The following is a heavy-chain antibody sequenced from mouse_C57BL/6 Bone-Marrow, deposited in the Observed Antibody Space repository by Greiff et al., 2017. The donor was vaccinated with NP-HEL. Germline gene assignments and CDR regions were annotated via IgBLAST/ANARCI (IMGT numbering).Heavy chain of an antibody. V-gene: IGHV1-39*01. CDR1: GYSFTDYN. Sequence: SQLQQSGPELVKPGASVKISCKASGYSFTDYNMNWVKQSNGKSLEWIGVINPNYGTTSYNQKFKGKATLTVDQSSSTAYMQLNSLTSEDSAVYYCARLDYYGYLYAMDYWGQGTSVTVSS. D-gene: IGHD2-2*01. CDR2: INPNYGTT. CDR3: ARLDYYGYLYAMDY. J-gene: IGHJ4*01.